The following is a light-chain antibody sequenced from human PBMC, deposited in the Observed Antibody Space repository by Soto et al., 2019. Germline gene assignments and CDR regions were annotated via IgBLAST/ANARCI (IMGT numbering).Light chain of an antibody. J-gene: IGLJ1*01. CDR1: SSDVGNYNL. CDR3: CSYAGGNTYV. Sequence: QSALTQPASVSGSPGQSITIFCTGTSSDVGNYNLVSWYQHHPGEAPQLIIYEGDKRPSGVSHRFSTSKSGNTASLTISELQAEDEADYYCCSYAGGNTYVFGTGTQLTVL. CDR2: EGD. V-gene: IGLV2-23*01.